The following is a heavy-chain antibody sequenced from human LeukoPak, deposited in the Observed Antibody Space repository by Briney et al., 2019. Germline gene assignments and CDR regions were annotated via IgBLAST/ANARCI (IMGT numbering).Heavy chain of an antibody. D-gene: IGHD3-10*01. V-gene: IGHV3-15*01. CDR1: GFTFSNAW. CDR3: TTDLQKYYGSGSYYFGYYYMDV. J-gene: IGHJ6*03. CDR2: IKSKNDGGTT. Sequence: PGGSLRLSCAASGFTFSNAWMSWVRQAPGKGLEWVGRIKSKNDGGTTDYAAPVKGRFTISRDDSKNTLYLQMNSLKPEDTAVYYCTTDLQKYYGSGSYYFGYYYMDVWGKGTTVTVSS.